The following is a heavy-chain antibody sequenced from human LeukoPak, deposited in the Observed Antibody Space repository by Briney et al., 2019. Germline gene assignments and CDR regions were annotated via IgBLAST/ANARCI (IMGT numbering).Heavy chain of an antibody. V-gene: IGHV4-31*03. D-gene: IGHD3-22*01. CDR1: GGSISSGGYY. CDR2: IYYSGST. J-gene: IGHJ4*02. CDR3: ARAAPDYYDSSGYYGD. Sequence: PSETLSLTCTVSGGSISSGGYYWSWIRQHPGKGLEWIGYIYYSGSTYYNPSLKSRVTISVDTSKNQFSLKLSSVTAADTAVYYCARAAPDYYDSSGYYGDWGQGTLVTVSS.